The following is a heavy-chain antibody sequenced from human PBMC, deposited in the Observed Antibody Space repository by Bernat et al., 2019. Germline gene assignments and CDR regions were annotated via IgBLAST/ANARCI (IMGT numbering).Heavy chain of an antibody. CDR1: GFTFSSYG. CDR2: ISYDGSNK. J-gene: IGHJ6*03. D-gene: IGHD6-13*01. CDR3: AKIAAADHYYYYMDI. Sequence: QVQLVESGGGVVQPGRSLRLSCAASGFTFSSYGMHWVRQAPGKGLEWVAVISYDGSNKYYADSVKGRFTISRDNSKNTLYLQMNSLRAEDTAVYYCAKIAAADHYYYYMDIWGKGTTVTVSS. V-gene: IGHV3-30*18.